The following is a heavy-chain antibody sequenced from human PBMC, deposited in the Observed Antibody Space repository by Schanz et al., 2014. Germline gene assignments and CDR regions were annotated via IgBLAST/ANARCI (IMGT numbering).Heavy chain of an antibody. D-gene: IGHD1-1*01. J-gene: IGHJ4*02. Sequence: VQLVESGGGLVKPGGSLRLSCAASTSIFNHAWMSWVRQAPGKGLEWISYITYNGGTIYYADSVKGRFTISRDNSKNTLYLQMKSLRAEDTAVYYCARDRRNADLDYWGQGTLVTVSS. V-gene: IGHV3-11*01. CDR3: ARDRRNADLDY. CDR1: TSIFNHAW. CDR2: ITYNGGTI.